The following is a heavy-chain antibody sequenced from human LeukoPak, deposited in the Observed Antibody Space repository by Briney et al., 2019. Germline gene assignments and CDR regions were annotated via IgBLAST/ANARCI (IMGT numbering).Heavy chain of an antibody. J-gene: IGHJ4*02. CDR1: GYTFTSYD. CDR3: ARDVEYSLRY. D-gene: IGHD5-18*01. Sequence: ASVKVSCKASGYTFTSYDINWVRQAPGQGLEWMGWINPNSGGTNYAQKFQGRVTMTRDTSISTAYMELSRLRSDDTAVYYCARDVEYSLRYWGQGTLVTVSS. V-gene: IGHV1-2*02. CDR2: INPNSGGT.